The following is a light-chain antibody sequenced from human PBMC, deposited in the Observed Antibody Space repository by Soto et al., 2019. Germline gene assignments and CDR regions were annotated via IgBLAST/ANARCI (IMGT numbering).Light chain of an antibody. CDR3: HQYENWPKT. CDR1: QSVSSK. CDR2: DAS. Sequence: EMWMTQSPATLSVSPGERATLSCRASQSVSSKLAWYQQKPGQAPRLLIYDASNRATGIPARFSGTVSGTEFTLTISRLEPEDFAVYYCHQYENWPKTFGQGTKVDIK. V-gene: IGKV3D-15*01. J-gene: IGKJ1*01.